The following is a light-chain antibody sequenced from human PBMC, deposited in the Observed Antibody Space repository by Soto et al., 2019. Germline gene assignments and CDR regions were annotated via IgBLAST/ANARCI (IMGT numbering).Light chain of an antibody. CDR1: RTVSVN. CDR2: GAS. CDR3: QQYSSWPPLA. Sequence: EVVMTQSPATLSVSPGGTATLACRASRTVSVNVAWYQQKPGQAPRLLIFGASTRATGIPARFSGGGSGTEFTLTVSSLQSEDFAVYYCQQYSSWPPLAFGGGTKVEI. V-gene: IGKV3-15*01. J-gene: IGKJ4*01.